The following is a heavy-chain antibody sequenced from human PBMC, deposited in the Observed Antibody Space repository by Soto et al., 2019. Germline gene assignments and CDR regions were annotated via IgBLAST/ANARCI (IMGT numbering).Heavy chain of an antibody. D-gene: IGHD4-17*01. J-gene: IGHJ4*02. V-gene: IGHV6-1*01. CDR3: ARGQDYGDYAFDY. Sequence: SQTLSLTCAISGDSVSSNSAAWNWIRQPPSRGLEWLGRTYYRSKWYNNYAVSVKSRITINPDTSKNQFSLQLNSVTPEDTAVYYCARGQDYGDYAFDYWGRGTLVTVSS. CDR2: TYYRSKWYN. CDR1: GDSVSSNSAA.